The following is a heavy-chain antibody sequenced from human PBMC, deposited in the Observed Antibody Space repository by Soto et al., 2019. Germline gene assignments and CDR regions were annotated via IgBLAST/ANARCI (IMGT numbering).Heavy chain of an antibody. CDR2: IKSKTDGGTT. CDR1: GFTFSNAW. D-gene: IGHD6-13*01. V-gene: IGHV3-15*01. Sequence: GGSLRLSCAASGFTFSNAWMSWVRQAPGKGLEWVGRIKSKTDGGTTDYAAPVKGRFTISRDDSKNTLYLQMNSLKTYDTAAYYCTTDQHAAAGTDYWGQGTMVTVSS. CDR3: TTDQHAAAGTDY. J-gene: IGHJ4*02.